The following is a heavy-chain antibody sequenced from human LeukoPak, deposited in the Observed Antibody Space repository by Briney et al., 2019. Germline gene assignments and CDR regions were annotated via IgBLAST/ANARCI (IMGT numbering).Heavy chain of an antibody. V-gene: IGHV4-38-2*02. CDR3: ARCEIARTTFDY. J-gene: IGHJ4*02. D-gene: IGHD1-14*01. CDR1: GYSISSGYY. CDR2: IYHSGST. Sequence: PSETLSLTCTASGYSISSGYYWGWIRQPPGKGLEWIGSIYHSGSTYYNPSLKSRVTISVDTSKNQFSLKLSSVTAADTAVYYCARCEIARTTFDYWGQGTLVTVSS.